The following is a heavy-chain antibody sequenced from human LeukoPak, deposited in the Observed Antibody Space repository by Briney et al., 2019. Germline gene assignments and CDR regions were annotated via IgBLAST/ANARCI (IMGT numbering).Heavy chain of an antibody. CDR2: VKQDGTEK. J-gene: IGHJ4*02. D-gene: IGHD6-13*01. V-gene: IGHV3-7*01. Sequence: GGSLRLSCEASGFTFRDYWMTWVRQAPGKGLEWVANVKQDGTEKFYVDSVKGRFTISRDNGKDSLYLQMNSLRVEDTAIYYCARAGGTSWADYWGQGTLVTVSS. CDR3: ARAGGTSWADY. CDR1: GFTFRDYW.